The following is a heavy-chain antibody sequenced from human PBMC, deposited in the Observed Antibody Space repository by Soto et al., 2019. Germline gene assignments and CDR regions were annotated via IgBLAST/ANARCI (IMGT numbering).Heavy chain of an antibody. Sequence: QITLREAGPTLVKPTQTLTLSCSFCGFSLMTDGVSVGGIRQPPGKALEWLALIYWDDDTGYSTSLRSRLTITKDTSRNQVVLTMTNMDPADTATYYCAHTMAPRIFDSWGQGTLVTVSS. CDR1: GFSLMTDGVS. CDR2: IYWDDDT. CDR3: AHTMAPRIFDS. J-gene: IGHJ4*02. V-gene: IGHV2-5*02.